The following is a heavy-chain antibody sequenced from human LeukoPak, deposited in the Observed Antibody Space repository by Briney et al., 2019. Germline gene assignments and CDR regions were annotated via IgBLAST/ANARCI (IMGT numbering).Heavy chain of an antibody. J-gene: IGHJ4*02. V-gene: IGHV3-11*04. CDR1: GFTFSDYY. D-gene: IGHD2-2*01. CDR3: ARGPRVPAATWGGWEFDY. CDR2: ISSSGSTI. Sequence: PGGSLRLSCAASGFTFSDYYMSWIRQAPGKGLEWVSYISSSGSTIYYADSVKGRFTISRDNAKNSLYLQMNSLRAEDTAVYYCARGPRVPAATWGGWEFDYWGQGTLVTVSS.